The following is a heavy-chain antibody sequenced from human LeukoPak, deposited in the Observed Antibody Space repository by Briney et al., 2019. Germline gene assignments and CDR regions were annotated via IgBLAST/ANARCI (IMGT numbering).Heavy chain of an antibody. J-gene: IGHJ5*02. D-gene: IGHD6-13*01. V-gene: IGHV1-18*01. CDR2: ISAYNGNT. CDR1: GYTFTSYA. CDR3: ARVSTPYSSSWYGVIWFDP. Sequence: ASVKVSCKASGYTFTSYAISWVRQAPGQGLEWMGWISAYNGNTNYAQKLQGRVTMTTDTSTSTAYMELRSLRSDDTAVYYCARVSTPYSSSWYGVIWFDPWGEGTLVTVSS.